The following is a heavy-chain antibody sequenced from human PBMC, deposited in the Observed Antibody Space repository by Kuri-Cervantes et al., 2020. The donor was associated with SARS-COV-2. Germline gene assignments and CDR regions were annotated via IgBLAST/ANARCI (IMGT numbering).Heavy chain of an antibody. Sequence: GESLKISCAASGFTFSSYAMSWVRQAPGKGLEWVSAISGSGGSTYYADSVKGRFTISRDNSKNTLYLQMNNLRAEDAAVYFCAKAYEAYCGGDCWDFDSWGQGTLVTVSS. CDR2: ISGSGGST. CDR3: AKAYEAYCGGDCWDFDS. D-gene: IGHD2-21*02. V-gene: IGHV3-23*01. CDR1: GFTFSSYA. J-gene: IGHJ4*02.